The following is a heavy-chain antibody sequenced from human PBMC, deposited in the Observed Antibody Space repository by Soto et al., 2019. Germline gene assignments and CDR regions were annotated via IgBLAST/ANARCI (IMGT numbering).Heavy chain of an antibody. V-gene: IGHV4-59*01. CDR3: ARVWGGAFDF. Sequence: QVQLQESGPGLVKPSETLSLTCTVSGGSISSYYWSWIRQPPGKGREWIGYIYHSGSTKYNPSLKSRVTISVDTSKNRFSLRLSSVTAADTAVYYCARVWGGAFDFWGQGTMVTVSS. CDR2: IYHSGST. J-gene: IGHJ3*01. CDR1: GGSISSYY. D-gene: IGHD3-10*01.